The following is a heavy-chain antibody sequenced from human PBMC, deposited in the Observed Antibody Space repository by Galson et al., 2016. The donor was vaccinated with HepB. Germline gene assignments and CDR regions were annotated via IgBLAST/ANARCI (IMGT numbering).Heavy chain of an antibody. CDR2: VYPDDSDT. CDR1: GFSFSTHW. Sequence: QSGADVKKPGEPLKISCEGSGFSFSTHWIGWVRQLPGKGLEWMGVVYPDDSDTTYSPSFQGQVSISADKSISTAYLQWRSLRASDTAMYYCVGRRDSDHYDGFDMWGPGTKVIVSS. V-gene: IGHV5-51*01. CDR3: VGRRDSDHYDGFDM. D-gene: IGHD2-21*01. J-gene: IGHJ3*02.